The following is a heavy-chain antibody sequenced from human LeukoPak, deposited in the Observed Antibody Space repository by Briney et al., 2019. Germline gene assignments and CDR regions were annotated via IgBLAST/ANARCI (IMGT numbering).Heavy chain of an antibody. J-gene: IGHJ4*02. CDR2: ISYDGSNK. V-gene: IGHV3-30-3*01. Sequence: GGSLRLSCAASGFTFSSYAMHWVRQAPGKGLEWVAVISYDGSNKYYADSVKGRFTISRDNSKNTLYLQMNSLRAEDTAVYYCARLYCSSTSCPAWFDYWGQGTLVTVSS. CDR1: GFTFSSYA. CDR3: ARLYCSSTSCPAWFDY. D-gene: IGHD2-2*01.